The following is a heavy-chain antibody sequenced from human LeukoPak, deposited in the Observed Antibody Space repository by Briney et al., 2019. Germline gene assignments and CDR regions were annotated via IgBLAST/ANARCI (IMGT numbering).Heavy chain of an antibody. D-gene: IGHD6-6*01. CDR1: GGTFSSYA. CDR2: IIPILGTA. Sequence: ASVKVSCKASGGTFSSYAISWVRQAPGQGLEWMGGIIPILGTANYAQKFQGRVTITADESTSTAYMELSSLRSEDTAVYYCAREDRLVRLGNGMDVWGQGTTVTVSS. J-gene: IGHJ6*02. CDR3: AREDRLVRLGNGMDV. V-gene: IGHV1-69*13.